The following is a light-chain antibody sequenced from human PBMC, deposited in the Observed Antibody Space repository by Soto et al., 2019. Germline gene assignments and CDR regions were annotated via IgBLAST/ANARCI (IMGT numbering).Light chain of an antibody. Sequence: QAVVTQPASVSGSPGQSITISCTGTTSDVGSYNYVSWYQQHPGKAPKLIIYEVFDRPSGVSNRFSGSKSGNTASLTISGLQAEDDADYYCSSYTSSDIVLFGGGTKLTVL. CDR3: SSYTSSDIVL. CDR1: TSDVGSYNY. CDR2: EVF. V-gene: IGLV2-14*01. J-gene: IGLJ2*01.